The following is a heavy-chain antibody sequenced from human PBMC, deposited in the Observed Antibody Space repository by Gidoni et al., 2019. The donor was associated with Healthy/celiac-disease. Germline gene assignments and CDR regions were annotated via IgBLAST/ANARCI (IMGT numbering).Heavy chain of an antibody. Sequence: EVQLVESGGGLVQPGRSLRRSCTASGFTFGDSAMSWFRQAPGKGLEWVGFIRSKAYGGTTEYAASVKGRFTISRDDSKSIAYLQMNSLKTEDTAVYYCTSSMIVVVPAAIFYWGQGTLVTVSS. D-gene: IGHD2-2*01. V-gene: IGHV3-49*03. CDR1: GFTFGDSA. J-gene: IGHJ4*02. CDR2: IRSKAYGGTT. CDR3: TSSMIVVVPAAIFY.